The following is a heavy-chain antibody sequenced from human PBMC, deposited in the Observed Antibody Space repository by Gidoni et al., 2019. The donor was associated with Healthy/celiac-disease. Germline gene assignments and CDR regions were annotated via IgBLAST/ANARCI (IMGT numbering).Heavy chain of an antibody. CDR2: ISGSGGST. V-gene: IGHV3-23*01. D-gene: IGHD6-19*01. CDR1: GFTFSSYA. CDR3: AKDPAAVAQNWLDP. J-gene: IGHJ5*02. Sequence: EVQLLESGGGLVQPGGSLRLSCEASGFTFSSYAMSWVRQAPGKGLGWVSAISGSGGSTYYADSVKGRFTISRDNSKNTLYLQMNSLRAEDTAVYYCAKDPAAVAQNWLDPWGQGTLVTVSS.